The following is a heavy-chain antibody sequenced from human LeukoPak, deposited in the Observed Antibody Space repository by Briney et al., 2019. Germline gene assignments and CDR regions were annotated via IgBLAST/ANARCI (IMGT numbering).Heavy chain of an antibody. CDR2: IKQDGSEK. J-gene: IGHJ4*02. CDR3: FSLTYDY. CDR1: GFTFSSYW. Sequence: GGSLRLSCAVSGFTFSSYWMSWVRQTPGRGLEWVANIKQDGSEKYYVDSVKGRFTISRDNTKNSLYLQMNSPRAEDTAVYYCFSLTYDYWGQGTLVTVSS. D-gene: IGHD4/OR15-4a*01. V-gene: IGHV3-7*03.